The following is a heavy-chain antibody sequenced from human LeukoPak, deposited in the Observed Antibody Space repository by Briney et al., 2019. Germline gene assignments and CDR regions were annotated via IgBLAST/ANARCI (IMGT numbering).Heavy chain of an antibody. CDR2: ISSSGGT. D-gene: IGHD1-1*01. J-gene: IGHJ4*02. V-gene: IGHV4-59*01. Sequence: PSEALSLTCTVSGDSISHYYWSWVRQPPGKELEWVGYISSSGGTYYNPSLKRRVAISVDTSKKQFSLNLNSVPAADTAVYYCARRGSRYEGFYFDYWGKGTLVTVSS. CDR1: GDSISHYY. CDR3: ARRGSRYEGFYFDY.